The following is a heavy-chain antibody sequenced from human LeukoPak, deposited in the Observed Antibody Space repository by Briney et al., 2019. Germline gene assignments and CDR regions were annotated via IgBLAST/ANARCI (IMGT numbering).Heavy chain of an antibody. J-gene: IGHJ4*02. Sequence: SETLSLTCTVSGGSVSSDSYYWSWIRQPPGKGLEWIGYIYYSGSTNYNPSLKSRVTISVDTSKNQFSLKLSSVTAADTAVYYCARDDRYSYGSGFDYWGQGTLVTVSS. CDR3: ARDDRYSYGSGFDY. V-gene: IGHV4-61*01. CDR2: IYYSGST. CDR1: GGSVSSDSYY. D-gene: IGHD5-18*01.